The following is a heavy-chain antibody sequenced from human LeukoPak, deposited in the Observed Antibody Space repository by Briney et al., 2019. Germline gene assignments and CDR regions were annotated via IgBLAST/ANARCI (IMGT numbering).Heavy chain of an antibody. CDR2: INHSGST. Sequence: SSETLSLTCAVYGGSFSGYYWSWTRQPPGKGLEWIGEINHSGSTNYNPSLKSRVTISVDTSKNQFSLKLSSVTAADTAVYYCARAATPYDYVWGSYRYPPRYWGQGTLVTVSS. D-gene: IGHD3-16*02. V-gene: IGHV4-34*01. J-gene: IGHJ4*02. CDR1: GGSFSGYY. CDR3: ARAATPYDYVWGSYRYPPRY.